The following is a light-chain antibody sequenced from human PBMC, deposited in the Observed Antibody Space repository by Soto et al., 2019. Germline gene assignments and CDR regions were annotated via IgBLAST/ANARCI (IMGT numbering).Light chain of an antibody. V-gene: IGLV2-14*01. CDR3: SSYTSSTTLGYV. Sequence: QSALTQPASVSGSPGQSITISCTGTSSDVGGYKYVTWYQQYPGKAPKLIIYDVSNRPSGISNRFSGSKSGNTASLTISGLQADDEADYYCSSYTSSTTLGYVFGTGTQLTVL. CDR2: DVS. CDR1: SSDVGGYKY. J-gene: IGLJ1*01.